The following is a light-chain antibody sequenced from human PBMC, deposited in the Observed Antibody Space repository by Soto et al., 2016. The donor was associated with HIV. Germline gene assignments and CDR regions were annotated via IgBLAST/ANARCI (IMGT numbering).Light chain of an antibody. Sequence: DIQLTQSPSFLSASVGDRATTTCRASQGISSYLAWYQQKPGKAPKLLIYAASTLQSGVPSRFSGSGSGTEFTLTISSLQPEDFATYYCQQLNSYTFGGGTKVEIK. CDR3: QQLNSYT. J-gene: IGKJ4*01. V-gene: IGKV1-9*01. CDR1: QGISSY. CDR2: AAS.